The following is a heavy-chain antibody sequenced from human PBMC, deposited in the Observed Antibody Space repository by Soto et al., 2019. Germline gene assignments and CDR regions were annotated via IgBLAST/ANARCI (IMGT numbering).Heavy chain of an antibody. J-gene: IGHJ4*02. D-gene: IGHD2-21*02. V-gene: IGHV3-21*06. Sequence: ESGGGLVKPGGSLRLSCAASGFNLRSHSMNWVRQAPGKGLEWVSSISSTSSYIYYADSVRGRFTISRDNAKNSLYLQMNSLRVEDTAMYYCARGEWVTAVTAVDYWGQGTLVTVSS. CDR1: GFNLRSHS. CDR3: ARGEWVTAVTAVDY. CDR2: ISSTSSYI.